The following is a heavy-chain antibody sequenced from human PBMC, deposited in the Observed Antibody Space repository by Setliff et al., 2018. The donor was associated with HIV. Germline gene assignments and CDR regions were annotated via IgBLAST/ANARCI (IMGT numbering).Heavy chain of an antibody. V-gene: IGHV4-61*02. CDR2: INTSGST. Sequence: LTCTVSNGSISSGTFYWNWVRQPAGKGLEWIGRINTSGSTNYNPSLKSRVTISVDKSQNQFSLKLSSVTAADTAVYYCARDFKRYNSPCRFDPWGQGTLVTVSS. J-gene: IGHJ5*02. D-gene: IGHD6-13*01. CDR3: ARDFKRYNSPCRFDP. CDR1: NGSISSGTFY.